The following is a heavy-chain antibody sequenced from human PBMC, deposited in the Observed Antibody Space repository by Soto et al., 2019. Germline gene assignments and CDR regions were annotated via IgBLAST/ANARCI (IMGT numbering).Heavy chain of an antibody. Sequence: LRLSCTGSGFDFGDYYMSWIRQAPGKGLEWVSYIDSGDGTTYYTDSVKGRFTISRDNAKKTVYLQMSSLRVEDTALYYCVRPYYSSSWFPFDRWGQGTLVTVS. V-gene: IGHV3-11*01. CDR1: GFDFGDYY. J-gene: IGHJ4*02. CDR2: IDSGDGTT. D-gene: IGHD6-13*01. CDR3: VRPYYSSSWFPFDR.